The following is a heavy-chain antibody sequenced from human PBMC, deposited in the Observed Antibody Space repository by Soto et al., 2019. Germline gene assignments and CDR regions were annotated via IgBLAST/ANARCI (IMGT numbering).Heavy chain of an antibody. CDR2: IQRGGTT. V-gene: IGHV3-66*01. CDR3: ARGEILCDGGFCYGIPLDV. CDR1: GFTVSSKY. D-gene: IGHD2-15*01. Sequence: EVQLVESGGGLVQPGGSLRISCAASGFTVSSKYMTWVRQAPGKGLEWVSLIQRGGTTYYADSVKGRFTISSETSLNTLHLQMDSLRVNDVSLYYWARGEILCDGGFCYGIPLDVWGEGTTVTVSS. J-gene: IGHJ6*04.